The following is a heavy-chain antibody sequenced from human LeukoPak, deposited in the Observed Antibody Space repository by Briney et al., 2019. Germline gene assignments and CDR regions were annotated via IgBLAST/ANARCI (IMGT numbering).Heavy chain of an antibody. CDR1: GFTFSSYG. CDR3: ARGSLTTVTRLGAFDI. J-gene: IGHJ3*02. CDR2: ISYDGSNK. V-gene: IGHV3-30*19. D-gene: IGHD4-17*01. Sequence: GGSLRLSCAASGFTFSSYGMHWVRQAPGKGLEWVAVISYDGSNKYYADSVKGRFTISRDNSKNTLYLQMNSLRAEDTAVYYCARGSLTTVTRLGAFDIWGRGTMVTVSS.